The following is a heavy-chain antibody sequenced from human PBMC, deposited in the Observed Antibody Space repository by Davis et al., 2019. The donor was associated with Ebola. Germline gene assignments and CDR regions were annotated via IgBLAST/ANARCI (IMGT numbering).Heavy chain of an antibody. D-gene: IGHD3-3*01. V-gene: IGHV3-48*03. CDR3: ARAGFWSGYSNYYYGMDV. CDR1: GFTFDDYA. Sequence: GGSLRLSCAASGFTFDDYAMHWVRQAPGKGLEWVSYISSSGSTIYYADSVKGRFTISRDNAKNSLYLQMNSLRAEDTAVYYCARAGFWSGYSNYYYGMDVWGQGTTVTVSS. CDR2: ISSSGSTI. J-gene: IGHJ6*02.